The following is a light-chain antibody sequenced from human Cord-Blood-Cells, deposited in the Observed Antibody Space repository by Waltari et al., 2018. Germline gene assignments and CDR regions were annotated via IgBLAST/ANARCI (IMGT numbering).Light chain of an antibody. CDR2: SVS. CDR3: CSYAGSYV. CDR1: SSDVGGYNF. J-gene: IGLJ2*01. Sequence: QSALTQPRSVSGSPGQSVTISCTGISSDVGGYNFVSWYQQHPGTAPQLMMYSVSNRPSGVPDRFSVSKSGNPASLTISRLQAEDEADYYFCSYAGSYVFGGGTKLTVL. V-gene: IGLV2-11*02.